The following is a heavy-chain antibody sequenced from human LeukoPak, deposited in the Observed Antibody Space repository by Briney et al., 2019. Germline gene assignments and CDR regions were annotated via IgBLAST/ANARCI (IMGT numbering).Heavy chain of an antibody. V-gene: IGHV4-59*01. CDR2: IYYSGST. CDR3: ARIPGQQLPWYYFDY. Sequence: MTSETLSLTCTVSGGSISSYYWSWIRQPPGKGLEWIGYIYYSGSTNYNPSLKSRVTISVDTSKNQFSLKLSSVTAADTAVYYCARIPGQQLPWYYFDYWGQGTLVTVSS. J-gene: IGHJ4*02. CDR1: GGSISSYY. D-gene: IGHD6-13*01.